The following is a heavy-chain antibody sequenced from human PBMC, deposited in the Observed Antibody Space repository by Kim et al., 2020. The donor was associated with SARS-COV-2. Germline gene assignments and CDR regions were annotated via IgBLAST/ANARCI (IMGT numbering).Heavy chain of an antibody. J-gene: IGHJ6*02. D-gene: IGHD4-4*01. V-gene: IGHV3-23*01. CDR1: GFSFITYG. Sequence: GGSLRLSCEASGFSFITYGMSWVRQAPGKGLEWVSAISGSGGSTYYADSVKGRFTISRDNSKNTLYLHMNSLRAEDTAIYYCAKDKSNNYYYGMDVWGQGTTVTVSS. CDR2: ISGSGGST. CDR3: AKDKSNNYYYGMDV.